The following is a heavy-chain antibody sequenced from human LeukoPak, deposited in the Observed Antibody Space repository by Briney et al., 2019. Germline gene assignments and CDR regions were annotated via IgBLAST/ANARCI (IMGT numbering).Heavy chain of an antibody. D-gene: IGHD3-16*02. Sequence: SETLSLTCFVSGASISRHYWTWMRHTPGQGLHWIGYIHSTGTTNYNPSLKSRVTMSLDTSKNQFSLRLNSVAAADTAVYYCARSEYVWGGYRLDFWGQGALVTVSS. CDR1: GASISRHY. CDR2: IHSTGTT. J-gene: IGHJ4*02. CDR3: ARSEYVWGGYRLDF. V-gene: IGHV4-4*08.